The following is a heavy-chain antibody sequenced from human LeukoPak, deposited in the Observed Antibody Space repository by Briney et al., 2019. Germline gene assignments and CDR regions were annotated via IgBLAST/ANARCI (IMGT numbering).Heavy chain of an antibody. J-gene: IGHJ4*02. Sequence: PGGSLRLSCAASGFTFSKYGMHWVRQAPGKGLEWVAVISYDGSNKYYADSVKGRFTISRDNSKNTLYLQMNSLRAEDTAVYYCAKDRTGTEAWYFDYWGQGTLVTVSS. D-gene: IGHD1-1*01. CDR2: ISYDGSNK. V-gene: IGHV3-30*18. CDR3: AKDRTGTEAWYFDY. CDR1: GFTFSKYG.